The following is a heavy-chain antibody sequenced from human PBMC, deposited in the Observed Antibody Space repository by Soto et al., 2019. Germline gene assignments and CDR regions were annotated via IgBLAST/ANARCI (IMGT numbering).Heavy chain of an antibody. CDR3: AREDILGARSFDY. Sequence: GGSLRLYCAASGFTFSGYSMNWVRQAPGKGLEWVSYISSLSSPRYYAESVEGRFIISRDNAKNSLYLQMNSLRDEDTAVYFCAREDILGARSFDYWGQGALVTVSS. J-gene: IGHJ4*02. D-gene: IGHD1-26*01. CDR1: GFTFSGYS. CDR2: ISSLSSPR. V-gene: IGHV3-48*02.